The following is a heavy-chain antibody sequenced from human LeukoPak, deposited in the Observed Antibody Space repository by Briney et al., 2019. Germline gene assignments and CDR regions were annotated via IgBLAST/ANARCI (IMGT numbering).Heavy chain of an antibody. CDR3: ARALSTVTTYFDS. CDR2: INPTGST. V-gene: IGHV4-34*01. Sequence: SETLSLTCAVDGGSLSGYYWSWIRQPPGKGLEWIGEINPTGSTNYNPSLKSRVTISADTSKCQFSLELSSVTAADTAVFYCARALSTVTTYFDSWGQGTLVTVSS. J-gene: IGHJ4*02. CDR1: GGSLSGYY. D-gene: IGHD4-17*01.